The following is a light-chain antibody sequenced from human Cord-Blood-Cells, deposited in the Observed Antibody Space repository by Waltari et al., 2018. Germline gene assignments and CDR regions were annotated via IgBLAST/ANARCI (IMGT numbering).Light chain of an antibody. CDR3: CSYAGSSTLWV. J-gene: IGLJ3*02. CDR1: SRDVGSYNL. CDR2: EGS. V-gene: IGLV2-23*01. Sequence: QSALTQPASVSGSPGQSITISCTGTSRDVGSYNLVSWYQQSPGKAPKRMIYEGSKRPSGVSNRFSGSKSGNTASLTISGLQAEDEADYYCCSYAGSSTLWVFGGGTKLTVL.